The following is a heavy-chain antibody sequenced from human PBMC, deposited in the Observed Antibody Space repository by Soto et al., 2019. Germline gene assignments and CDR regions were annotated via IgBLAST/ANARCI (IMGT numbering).Heavy chain of an antibody. CDR3: ARARLEWLSPSYYFDY. CDR2: INHSGST. J-gene: IGHJ4*02. Sequence: SETLSLTCAVYGGSFSGYYWSWIRQPPGKGLEWIGEINHSGSTNYNPSLKSRVTISVDTSKNQFSLKLSSVTAAETAVYYCARARLEWLSPSYYFDYWGQGTLVTVS. CDR1: GGSFSGYY. D-gene: IGHD3-3*01. V-gene: IGHV4-34*01.